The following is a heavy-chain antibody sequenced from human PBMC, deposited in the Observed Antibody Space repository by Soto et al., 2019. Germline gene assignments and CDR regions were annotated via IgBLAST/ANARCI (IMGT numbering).Heavy chain of an antibody. J-gene: IGHJ4*02. Sequence: SETLSLTCTVSGGSISSYYWSWIRQPPGKGLEWIGYIYYSGSTNYNPSLKSRVTISVDTSKNQFSLKLSSVTAADTAVYYCARGGSGIPINFWGQGTLVTVSS. CDR3: ARGGSGIPINF. CDR2: IYYSGST. V-gene: IGHV4-59*01. D-gene: IGHD1-26*01. CDR1: GGSISSYY.